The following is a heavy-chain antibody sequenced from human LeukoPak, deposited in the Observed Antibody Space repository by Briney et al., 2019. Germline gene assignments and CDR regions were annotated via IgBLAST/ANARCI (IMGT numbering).Heavy chain of an antibody. CDR2: IYYSGST. J-gene: IGHJ5*02. CDR3: ARGDYDFWSGYYTNWFDP. CDR1: GGSISSYY. D-gene: IGHD3-3*01. Sequence: SETLSLTCTVSGGSISSYYWSWIRQPPGKGLEWIGYIYYSGSTNYNPSLKSRVTISVDTSKNQFSLKLSSVTAAGTAVYYCARGDYDFWSGYYTNWFDPWGQGTLVTVSS. V-gene: IGHV4-59*01.